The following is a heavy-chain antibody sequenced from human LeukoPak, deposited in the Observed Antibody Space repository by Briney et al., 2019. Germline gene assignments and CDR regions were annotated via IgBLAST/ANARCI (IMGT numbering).Heavy chain of an antibody. CDR1: GFTFSSYG. CDR3: ARARREYSSSSYYYYYMDV. CDR2: IRYDGINK. J-gene: IGHJ6*03. Sequence: GGSLRLSCAASGFTFSSYGMHWVRQAPGKGLEWVAFIRYDGINKYYADSVKGRFTTSRDNSKNTLYLQMNSLRAEDTAVYYCARARREYSSSSYYYYYMDVWGKGTTVTVSS. D-gene: IGHD6-6*01. V-gene: IGHV3-30*02.